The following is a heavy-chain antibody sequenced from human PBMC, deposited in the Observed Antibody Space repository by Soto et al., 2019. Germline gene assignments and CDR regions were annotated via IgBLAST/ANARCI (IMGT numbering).Heavy chain of an antibody. CDR1: GFTFSSYA. V-gene: IGHV3-23*01. CDR3: AKRKQQLVRNPPDY. D-gene: IGHD6-13*01. CDR2: ISGSGGST. J-gene: IGHJ4*02. Sequence: EVELLESGGGLVQPGGSLRLSCAASGFTFSSYAMSWVRQAPGKGLEWVSAISGSGGSTYYADSVKGRFTISRDNSKNTLYLQMNSLRAEDTAVYYCAKRKQQLVRNPPDYWGQGTLVTVSS.